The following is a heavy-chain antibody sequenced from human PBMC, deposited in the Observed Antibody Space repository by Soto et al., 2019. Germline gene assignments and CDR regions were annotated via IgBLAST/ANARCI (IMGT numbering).Heavy chain of an antibody. D-gene: IGHD3-22*01. J-gene: IGHJ6*02. CDR2: ISYDGSNK. Sequence: GGSLRLSCAASGFTFSSYAMHWVRQAPGKGLEWVAVISYDGSNKYYADSVKGRFTISRDNSKNTLYLQMNSLRAEDTAVYYCARDSVPITMIVVAYYYYGMDVWGQGTTVTVSS. CDR1: GFTFSSYA. CDR3: ARDSVPITMIVVAYYYYGMDV. V-gene: IGHV3-30-3*01.